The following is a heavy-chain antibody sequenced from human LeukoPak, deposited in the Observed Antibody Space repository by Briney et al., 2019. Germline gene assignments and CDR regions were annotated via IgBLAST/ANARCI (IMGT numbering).Heavy chain of an antibody. D-gene: IGHD3-9*01. V-gene: IGHV3-48*03. J-gene: IGHJ6*04. Sequence: GGSLRLSCAASGFTFSNYEMNWVRQAPGKGLEWVSYISSSGSTIYYADSVKGRFTISRDNAKNSMYLQMNSLRAEDTAVYYCARDLEATGYYGPPDHMDVWGKGTTVTASS. CDR3: ARDLEATGYYGPPDHMDV. CDR2: ISSSGSTI. CDR1: GFTFSNYE.